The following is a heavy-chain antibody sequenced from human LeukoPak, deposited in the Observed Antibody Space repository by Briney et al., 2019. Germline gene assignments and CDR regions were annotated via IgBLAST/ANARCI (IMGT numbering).Heavy chain of an antibody. CDR2: ISGSGGST. Sequence: PGGSLRLSCAASGFTFSSYAMSWVRQAPGKGLEWVSAISGSGGSTYYADSVKGRFTTSRDNSKNTLYLQMNSLRAEDTAVYYCAKVIRSSGWYWFDPWGQGTLVTVSS. D-gene: IGHD6-19*01. CDR1: GFTFSSYA. V-gene: IGHV3-23*01. J-gene: IGHJ5*02. CDR3: AKVIRSSGWYWFDP.